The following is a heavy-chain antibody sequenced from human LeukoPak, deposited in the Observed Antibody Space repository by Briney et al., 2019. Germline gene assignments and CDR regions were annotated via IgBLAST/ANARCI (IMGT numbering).Heavy chain of an antibody. CDR3: AKLYSSGWYNAFDI. V-gene: IGHV3-11*01. D-gene: IGHD6-19*01. CDR2: ISSSGSTI. Sequence: GGSLRLSCAASGFTFSDYYMSWIRQAPGKGLEWVSYISSSGSTIYYADSVKGRFTISRDNAKNSLYLQMNSLRAEDTAVYYCAKLYSSGWYNAFDIWGQGAMVTVSS. CDR1: GFTFSDYY. J-gene: IGHJ3*02.